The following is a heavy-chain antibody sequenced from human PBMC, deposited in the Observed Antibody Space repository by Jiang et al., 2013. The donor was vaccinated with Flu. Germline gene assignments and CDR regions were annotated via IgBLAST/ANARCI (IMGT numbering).Heavy chain of an antibody. D-gene: IGHD6-6*01. CDR2: IYYTGNT. V-gene: IGHV4-31*03. CDR1: GGSIGSGGFY. CDR3: ASRSIASRHYFDY. J-gene: IGHJ4*02. Sequence: GSGLVKPSQTLSLTCTVSGGSIGSGGFYCSWIRQYPGKSLEWIGYIYYTGNTYYNPSLKSRVAISIDTSKNQFSLKLTSVTAADTAVYYCASRSIASRHYFDYWGQGTLVTVSS.